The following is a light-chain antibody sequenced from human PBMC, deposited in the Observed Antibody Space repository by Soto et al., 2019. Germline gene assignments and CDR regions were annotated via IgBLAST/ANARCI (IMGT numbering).Light chain of an antibody. CDR3: SSYTTRSTVV. V-gene: IGLV2-14*01. CDR2: EVT. Sequence: QSVLTQPASVSGSPGQSITISCTGTSSDVGAYNYVSWYQHLPGKAPKLMIFEVTNRPSGASNRFSGSQSGNTASLTISGLQAEDEADYYCSSYTTRSTVVFGGGTKVTVL. J-gene: IGLJ2*01. CDR1: SSDVGAYNY.